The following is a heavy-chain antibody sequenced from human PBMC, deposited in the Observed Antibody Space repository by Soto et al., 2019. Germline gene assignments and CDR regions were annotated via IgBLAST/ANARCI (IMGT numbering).Heavy chain of an antibody. CDR3: ARRYGWAFDI. J-gene: IGHJ3*02. CDR2: FFIGGNT. D-gene: IGHD3-16*01. V-gene: IGHV4-34*12. CDR1: GGSFSGYY. Sequence: SETLSLTCAVYGGSFSGYYWGWMRQPPGKGLEWIASFFIGGNTYYNPSLKSRVTISVDTSKNQFSLKASSVTAADTAVYYCARRYGWAFDIWGQGTMVTVSS.